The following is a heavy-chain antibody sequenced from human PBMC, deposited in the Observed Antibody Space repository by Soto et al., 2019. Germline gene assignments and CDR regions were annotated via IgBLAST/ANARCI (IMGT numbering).Heavy chain of an antibody. CDR3: ARGGIRSWFDP. CDR2: IYYTGST. J-gene: IGHJ5*02. CDR1: GGSISSGGYY. Sequence: QVQLQESGPGLVKPSQTLSLTCTVSGGSISSGGYYWSWIRQHPGKGLEWIGYIYYTGSTYYNTSLKSRVTISVDTSKNQFSLKLSSVTAADTAVYYCARGGIRSWFDPWGQGTLVTVSS. V-gene: IGHV4-31*03. D-gene: IGHD3-16*02.